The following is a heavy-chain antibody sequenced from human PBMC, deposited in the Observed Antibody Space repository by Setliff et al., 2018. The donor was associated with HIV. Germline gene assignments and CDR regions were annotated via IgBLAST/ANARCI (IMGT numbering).Heavy chain of an antibody. D-gene: IGHD4-4*01. CDR3: VKGGDYTNPFDY. V-gene: IGHV3-23*03. CDR1: GFTFRSYW. J-gene: IGHJ4*01. CDR2: IYSGDGTS. Sequence: GESLKISCAASGFTFRSYWMTWVRQAPGKGLEWVSVIYSGDGTSYYADSVKGRFTIFRDNSRNTLYLQMNSLRAEDTATYYCVKGGDYTNPFDYWGHGTLVTVSS.